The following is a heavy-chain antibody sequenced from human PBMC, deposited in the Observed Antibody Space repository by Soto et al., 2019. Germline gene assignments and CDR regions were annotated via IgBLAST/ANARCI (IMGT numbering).Heavy chain of an antibody. CDR3: ARMGALGATIDYYYYGMDV. J-gene: IGHJ6*02. CDR2: IYSGGST. D-gene: IGHD1-26*01. Sequence: PGESLRLSCAASGFTVSSNYMSWVRQAPGKGLEWVSVIYSGGSTYYADSVKGRFTISRDNSKNTLYLQMNSLRAEDTAVYYCARMGALGATIDYYYYGMDVWGQGTTVTVSS. CDR1: GFTVSSNY. V-gene: IGHV3-53*01.